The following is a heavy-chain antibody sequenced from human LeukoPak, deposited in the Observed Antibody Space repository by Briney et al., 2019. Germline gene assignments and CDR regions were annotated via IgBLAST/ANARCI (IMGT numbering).Heavy chain of an antibody. Sequence: PSETLSLTCTVSGGSISSSNYYWGWIRQPPGKGLEWIGSIYYSGSTYYNPSLKSRVTISVDTSKNQFSLRLSSVTAADTAVYYCARDLWGSLRDYYGMDVWGQGTTVTVSS. D-gene: IGHD3-16*01. V-gene: IGHV4-39*07. CDR2: IYYSGST. CDR3: ARDLWGSLRDYYGMDV. J-gene: IGHJ6*02. CDR1: GGSISSSNYY.